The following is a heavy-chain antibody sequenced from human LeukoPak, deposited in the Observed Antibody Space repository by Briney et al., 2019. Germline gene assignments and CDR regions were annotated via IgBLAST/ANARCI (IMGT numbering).Heavy chain of an antibody. D-gene: IGHD2-2*01. V-gene: IGHV3-23*01. J-gene: IGHJ6*03. Sequence: GGSLRLSCAASGFTFSSYAMSWVRQAPGKGLEWVSAISGSGGSTYYADSVKGRFTISRDNSKNALYLQMNSLRAEDTAVYYCAKGYDYYYYMDVWGKGTTVTVSS. CDR1: GFTFSSYA. CDR2: ISGSGGST. CDR3: AKGYDYYYYMDV.